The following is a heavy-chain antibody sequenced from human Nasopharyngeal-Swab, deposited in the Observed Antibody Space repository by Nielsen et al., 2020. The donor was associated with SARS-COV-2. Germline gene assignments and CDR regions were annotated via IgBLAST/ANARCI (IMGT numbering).Heavy chain of an antibody. CDR2: IYSGGST. Sequence: GGSLRLSCAASGFTVSSNYMSWVRQAPGKGLEWVSVIYSGGSTYYADSVKGRFTISRDNSKNTLYLHMNSLRAEDTAVYYCARVPCSSTSCYVGGYGMDVWGQGTTVTVSS. CDR3: ARVPCSSTSCYVGGYGMDV. J-gene: IGHJ6*02. D-gene: IGHD2-2*01. CDR1: GFTVSSNY. V-gene: IGHV3-53*01.